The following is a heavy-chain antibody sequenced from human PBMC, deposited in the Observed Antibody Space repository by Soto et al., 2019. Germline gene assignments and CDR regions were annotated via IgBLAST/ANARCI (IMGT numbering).Heavy chain of an antibody. D-gene: IGHD2-15*01. CDR3: ARVGCSGGGCYSIYYYYYAMDV. CDR2: IYHSGST. V-gene: IGHV4-61*08. Sequence: QVQLQESGPGLVKPSETLSLTCTVSGGSVSSGGYFWSWIRQSPGKGLEWIGYIYHSGSTNYNPSPKSRFTISLVSSKNQFSLKMTSVTAADTAVYYCARVGCSGGGCYSIYYYYYAMDVWGQGTTVTVSS. J-gene: IGHJ6*02. CDR1: GGSVSSGGYF.